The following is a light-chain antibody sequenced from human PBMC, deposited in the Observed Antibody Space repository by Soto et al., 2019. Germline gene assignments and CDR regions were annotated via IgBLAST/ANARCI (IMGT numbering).Light chain of an antibody. Sequence: DIQMTQSPSSVSASVGDRVTITCRASQGISGWLAWYQQKPGKAPKLLIYAASTLETGVPSRFSGGRSGTDFTLTINNLQPEDCATYYCQQATISQLTFGGGTKVEIK. J-gene: IGKJ4*01. CDR3: QQATISQLT. V-gene: IGKV1-12*01. CDR1: QGISGW. CDR2: AAS.